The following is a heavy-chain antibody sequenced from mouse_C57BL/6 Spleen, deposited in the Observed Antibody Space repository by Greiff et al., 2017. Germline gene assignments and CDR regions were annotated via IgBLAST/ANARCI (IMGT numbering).Heavy chain of an antibody. CDR3: AGHLVDY. J-gene: IGHJ2*01. CDR1: GFTFSSYG. V-gene: IGHV5-6*01. Sequence: EVQGVESGGDLVKPGGSLKLSCAASGFTFSSYGMSWVRQTPDKRLEWVATISSGGSYTYYPDSVKGRFTISRDNAKNTLYLQMSSLKSEDTAMYYCAGHLVDYWGQGTTLTVSS. CDR2: ISSGGSYT.